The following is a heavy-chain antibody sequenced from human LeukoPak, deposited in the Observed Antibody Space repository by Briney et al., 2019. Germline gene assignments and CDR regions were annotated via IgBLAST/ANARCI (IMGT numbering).Heavy chain of an antibody. CDR2: IKQDGSEK. CDR3: ARDADYGDYVSWFDP. V-gene: IGHV3-7*01. Sequence: GGSLRLSCVVSGFTFRSYWMSWVRQAPGKGLEWVANIKQDGSEKYYVDSVKGRFTISRDNAKNSLYLQMNSLRAEDTAVYYCARDADYGDYVSWFDPWGQGTLVTVSS. J-gene: IGHJ5*02. D-gene: IGHD4-17*01. CDR1: GFTFRSYW.